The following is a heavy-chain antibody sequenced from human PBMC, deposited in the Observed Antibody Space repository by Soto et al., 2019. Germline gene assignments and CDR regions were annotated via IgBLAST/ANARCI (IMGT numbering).Heavy chain of an antibody. Sequence: QVQLVQSGAEVKKSGASVKVSCKASGYTFTNYYMHWVRQAPGQGLEWMGMIDPSGGSTTYAQKFQGRATRTRDASASTVYMEVSSLRSEDTAVYYCARDRVGPMISNDYYGMDVWGQGTTVTVSS. CDR2: IDPSGGST. CDR3: ARDRVGPMISNDYYGMDV. D-gene: IGHD1-26*01. J-gene: IGHJ6*02. CDR1: GYTFTNYY. V-gene: IGHV1-46*01.